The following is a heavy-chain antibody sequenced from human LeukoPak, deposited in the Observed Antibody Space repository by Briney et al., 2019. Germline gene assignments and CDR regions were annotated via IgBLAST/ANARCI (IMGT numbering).Heavy chain of an antibody. CDR1: GFTFSSYW. Sequence: GGSLRLSCAASGFTFSSYWMSWVRQAPGKGLEWVANIKQEGSEKYYVDSVKGRFTISRDNAKNSLYLQMNSLRAEDTAVYFCARDLVGSSFDYWGQGTLVSVSS. CDR3: ARDLVGSSFDY. CDR2: IKQEGSEK. V-gene: IGHV3-7*01. D-gene: IGHD1-26*01. J-gene: IGHJ4*02.